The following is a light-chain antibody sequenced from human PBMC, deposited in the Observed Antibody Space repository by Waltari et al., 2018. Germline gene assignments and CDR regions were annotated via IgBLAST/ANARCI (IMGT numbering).Light chain of an antibody. CDR3: CSYAGLGIYV. CDR2: EVT. V-gene: IGLV2-23*02. Sequence: QSGLTQPASVSGSPGQSITISCTGTSSDVGNYNLVSWYQQYPGKAPKFMVYEVTKRTSWVPDRFSGAKSGNTASLTIYGLQSEDEADYYCCSYAGLGIYVFGTGTKVTVL. CDR1: SSDVGNYNL. J-gene: IGLJ1*01.